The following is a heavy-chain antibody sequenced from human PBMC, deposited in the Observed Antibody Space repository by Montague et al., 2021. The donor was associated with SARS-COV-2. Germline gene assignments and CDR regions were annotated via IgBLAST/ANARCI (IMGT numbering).Heavy chain of an antibody. J-gene: IGHJ4*02. D-gene: IGHD3-3*01. CDR1: GGSISNYY. V-gene: IGHV4-4*07. CDR2: IYSRGST. Sequence: SETLSLTCSVSGGSISNYYWCWIRQSAGKGLEWIGRIYSRGSTNXXPSLKSRVTMSVDTSKNQFSLKLNSVTAADTAVYFCARAGRTIFGVITLVDYWGQGTLVTVSS. CDR3: ARAGRTIFGVITLVDY.